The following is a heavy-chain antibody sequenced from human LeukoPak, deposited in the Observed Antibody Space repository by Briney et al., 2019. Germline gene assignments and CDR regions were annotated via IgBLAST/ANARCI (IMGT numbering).Heavy chain of an antibody. D-gene: IGHD5-24*01. CDR2: T. J-gene: IGHJ4*02. V-gene: IGHV3-53*01. Sequence: TYYADSVKGRFTISRDNSKNTLYLQMNSLRAEDTAVYSCARDLEMAAITSDYWGQGALVTVSS. CDR3: ARDLEMAAITSDY.